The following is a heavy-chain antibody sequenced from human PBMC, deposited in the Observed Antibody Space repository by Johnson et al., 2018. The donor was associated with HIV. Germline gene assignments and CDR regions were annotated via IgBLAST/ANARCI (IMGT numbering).Heavy chain of an antibody. CDR2: FYSGGSNK. D-gene: IGHD3-10*01. CDR3: ARSPPSYGSGSYLGLDAFDI. CDR1: GFIVSHNY. Sequence: EVQLVESGGGLNQPGGSLRLSCAASGFIVSHNYMSWVRQAPGKGLEWVAVFYSGGSNKYYADSVKGRFTISRDNSKNTVYLQMNSLRAEDTAVYYCARSPPSYGSGSYLGLDAFDIWGKGTMVTVSS. V-gene: IGHV3-53*01. J-gene: IGHJ3*02.